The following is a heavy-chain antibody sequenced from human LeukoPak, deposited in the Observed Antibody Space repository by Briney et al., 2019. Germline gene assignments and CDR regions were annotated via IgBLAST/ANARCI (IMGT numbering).Heavy chain of an antibody. D-gene: IGHD5-24*01. V-gene: IGHV3-48*01. CDR1: GFRFRDYS. Sequence: PGGSLRLSCAASGFRFRDYSMNWVRQAPGKGLEWISYIGISSGNTNYADSVKGRFTISGDKAKNPLYLQMNSLRVEDTAVYYCARDYKYAFDNWGQGTLVTVSS. CDR2: IGISSGNT. J-gene: IGHJ4*02. CDR3: ARDYKYAFDN.